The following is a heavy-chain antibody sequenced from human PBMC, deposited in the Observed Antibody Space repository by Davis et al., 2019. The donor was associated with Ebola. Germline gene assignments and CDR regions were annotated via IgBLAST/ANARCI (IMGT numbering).Heavy chain of an antibody. V-gene: IGHV3-69-1*01. CDR3: ARDDPSGGMDS. Sequence: GESLKISCAASGFVFRNYVMSWVRQAPGKGLEWVSTLGTSADTYYADSVKGRFTISRDNAKNSLFLQMFSLRADDTAVYYCARDDPSGGMDSWGQGTLVTVSS. CDR2: LGTSADT. CDR1: GFVFRNYV. J-gene: IGHJ4*02. D-gene: IGHD6-19*01.